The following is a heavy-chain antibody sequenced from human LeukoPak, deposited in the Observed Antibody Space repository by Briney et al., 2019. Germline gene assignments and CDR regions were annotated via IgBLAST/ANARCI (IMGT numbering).Heavy chain of an antibody. V-gene: IGHV6-1*01. Sequence: SQTLSLACAISVDSVSSNSAVWNWIRQCPSRGLDWLGRTYYRSKWYNHYAVSVKSRITINPDTSKNQFSLQLNSVTPEDTAVYYCARAFYSSAWTRGYYYYYMDVWGTGTTVTISS. CDR3: ARAFYSSAWTRGYYYYYMDV. CDR2: TYYRSKWYN. CDR1: VDSVSSNSAV. J-gene: IGHJ6*03. D-gene: IGHD6-25*01.